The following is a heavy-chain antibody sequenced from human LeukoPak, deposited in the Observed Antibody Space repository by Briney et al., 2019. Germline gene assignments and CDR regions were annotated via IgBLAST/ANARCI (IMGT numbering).Heavy chain of an antibody. CDR3: TTDKQMSPDY. Sequence: GGSLRLSCAASGFTFSNAWMSWVRQAPGKGLEWVGRIKSYTDGGTTDYAAPVKGRFTISRDDSKNTLYLQMNGLKTEDTAVYYCTTDKQMSPDYWGQGTLVTVSS. J-gene: IGHJ4*02. CDR2: IKSYTDGGTT. CDR1: GFTFSNAW. V-gene: IGHV3-15*01. D-gene: IGHD5-24*01.